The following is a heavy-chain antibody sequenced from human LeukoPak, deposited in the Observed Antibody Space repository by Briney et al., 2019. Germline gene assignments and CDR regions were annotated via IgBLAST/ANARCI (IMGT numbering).Heavy chain of an antibody. CDR1: GGSISSYY. V-gene: IGHV4-59*01. D-gene: IGHD6-13*01. Sequence: SETLSLTCTVSGGSISSYYWNWIRQPPGKGLEWIGYIYYTGYTNYNPSLKSRVTISVGTSKKQFSLKLNSVTAADTAVYYCAKLEQQHYYFDYWGQGTLVTVSS. CDR3: AKLEQQHYYFDY. J-gene: IGHJ4*02. CDR2: IYYTGYT.